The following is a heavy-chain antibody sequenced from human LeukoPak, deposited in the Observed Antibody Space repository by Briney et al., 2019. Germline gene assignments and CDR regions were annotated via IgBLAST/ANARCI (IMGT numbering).Heavy chain of an antibody. CDR1: GFTFSDYY. J-gene: IGHJ4*02. CDR3: ARCRRDGYNPCSFDY. Sequence: KPGGSLRLSCAASGFTFSDYYMSWIRQAPGKGLEWVSYISSSGSTIYYADSVKGRFTISRDNAKNSLYLQMNSLRAEDTAVYYCARCRRDGYNPCSFDYWGQGTLVTVSS. V-gene: IGHV3-11*01. D-gene: IGHD5-24*01. CDR2: ISSSGSTI.